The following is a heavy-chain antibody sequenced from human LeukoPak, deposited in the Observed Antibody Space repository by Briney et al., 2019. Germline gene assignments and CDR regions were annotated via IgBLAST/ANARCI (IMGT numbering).Heavy chain of an antibody. V-gene: IGHV3-74*01. CDR1: GFTFSSYW. J-gene: IGHJ4*02. D-gene: IGHD3-22*01. CDR3: AKDPYYYDSSGPGGYFDY. CDR2: INSDGSST. Sequence: GGSLRLSCAASGFTFSSYWMHWVRQAPGKGLVWVSRINSDGSSTSYADSVKGRFTISRDNAKNTLYLQMNSLRAEDTAVYYCAKDPYYYDSSGPGGYFDYWGQGTLVTVSS.